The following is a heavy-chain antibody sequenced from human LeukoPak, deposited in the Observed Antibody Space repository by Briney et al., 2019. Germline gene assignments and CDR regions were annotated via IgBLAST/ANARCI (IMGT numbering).Heavy chain of an antibody. CDR1: GYSFTSYW. D-gene: IGHD5-24*01. CDR2: IYPVDSDT. CDR3: ARGERWLSESFDY. V-gene: IGHV5-51*01. Sequence: GESLKISWKGSGYSFTSYWIGWVLQMPGKGLEWMGIIYPVDSDTRYSPSFQDQFTISADQSISNAYLQWSSLKASDTDMFCCARGERWLSESFDYWGEGTLLTVSS. J-gene: IGHJ4*02.